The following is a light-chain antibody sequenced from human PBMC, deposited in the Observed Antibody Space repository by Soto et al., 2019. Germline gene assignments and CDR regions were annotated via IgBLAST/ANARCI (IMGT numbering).Light chain of an antibody. J-gene: IGLJ2*01. CDR1: SSNIGAGYD. Sequence: QSVLTQPPSVSGVPGQRVTISCTGSSSNIGAGYDVHWYQQLPGTTPKLLIYGNSNRPSGVPDRCSGSKSSTSASLAITGLQAKDEADYDCQSYDSTSLIFGEGTKLTVL. CDR2: GNS. CDR3: QSYDSTSLI. V-gene: IGLV1-40*01.